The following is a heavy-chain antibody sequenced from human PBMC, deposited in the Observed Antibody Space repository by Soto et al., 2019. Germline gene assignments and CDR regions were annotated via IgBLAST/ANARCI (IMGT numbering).Heavy chain of an antibody. CDR2: INPSGGST. CDR1: GYTFTSYY. D-gene: IGHD6-25*01. CDR3: ARAAVAARYYYYGMDV. Sequence: QVQLVQSGAEVKKPGASVKVSCKASGYTFTSYYMHWVRQAPGQGLECMGIINPSGGSTSYLQKFQGRVTMTKHTSTSTVYMELSSLSSEDTAVYYCARAAVAARYYYYGMDVWVQGTTVTVSS. V-gene: IGHV1-46*01. J-gene: IGHJ6*02.